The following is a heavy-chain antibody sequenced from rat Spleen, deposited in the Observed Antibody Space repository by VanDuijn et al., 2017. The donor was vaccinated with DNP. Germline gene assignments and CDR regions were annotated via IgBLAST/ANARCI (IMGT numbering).Heavy chain of an antibody. Sequence: EVQLVESDGGLVQPGRSLKLSCAVSGFTFSDYYMAWVRQAPAKGLEWVAMISYDGSDTYYRDSVKGRFTISRDNAKSTLYLQMDSLRSEDTAAYYCAGRPPPTRGPFDYWGQGVTVTVSS. J-gene: IGHJ2*01. D-gene: IGHD1-4*01. V-gene: IGHV5-7*01. CDR1: GFTFSDYY. CDR2: ISYDGSDT. CDR3: AGRPPPTRGPFDY.